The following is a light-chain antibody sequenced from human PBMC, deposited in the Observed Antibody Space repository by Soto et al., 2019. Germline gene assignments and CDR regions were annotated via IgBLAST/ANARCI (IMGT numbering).Light chain of an antibody. CDR2: DVN. CDR1: LSDIGAYDY. CDR3: SSYATSSTV. J-gene: IGLJ2*01. V-gene: IGLV2-14*01. Sequence: QSALTEPASVSGSPGQSITISCTGTLSDIGAYDYVSWYQQHPGKAPTFMIYDVNNRPSGSSNRFSGSTSGNTASLTIFGLQAEDEADYYCSSYATSSTVFGGGTKLTVL.